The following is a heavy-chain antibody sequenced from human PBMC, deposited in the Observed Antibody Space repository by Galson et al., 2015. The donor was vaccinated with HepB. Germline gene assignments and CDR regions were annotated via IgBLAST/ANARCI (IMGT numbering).Heavy chain of an antibody. J-gene: IGHJ3*02. CDR3: ARDGKAEAFDI. D-gene: IGHD1-26*01. Sequence: SLRLSCAASGFTVSSNYMSWVRQAPGKGLEWVSVNYSGGSTYYADSVKGRFTISRDNSKNTLYLQMNSLRAEDTAVYYCARDGKAEAFDIWGQGTMVTVSS. V-gene: IGHV3-53*01. CDR1: GFTVSSNY. CDR2: NYSGGST.